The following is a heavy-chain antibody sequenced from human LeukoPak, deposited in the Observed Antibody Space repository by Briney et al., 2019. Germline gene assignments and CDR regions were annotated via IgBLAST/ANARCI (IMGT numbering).Heavy chain of an antibody. CDR3: AKGLYHYYGSGSYTLDY. Sequence: GGSLRLSCAASGFTFSSYWMSWVRQAPGKGLEWVANIKQDGSEKYYVDSVKGRFTISRDNAKNSLYLQMNSLRAEDTAVYYCAKGLYHYYGSGSYTLDYWGQGTLVTVSS. J-gene: IGHJ4*02. V-gene: IGHV3-7*03. D-gene: IGHD3-10*01. CDR2: IKQDGSEK. CDR1: GFTFSSYW.